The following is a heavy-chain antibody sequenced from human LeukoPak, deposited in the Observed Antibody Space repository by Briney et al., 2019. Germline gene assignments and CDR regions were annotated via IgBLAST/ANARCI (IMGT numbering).Heavy chain of an antibody. V-gene: IGHV1-69*13. Sequence: SVKVSCKASGYTFTSYAMHWVRQAPGQGLEWMGGIIPIFGTANYAQKFQGRVTITADESTSTAYMELSSLRSEDTAVYYCARVDSSGYYYRYWGQGTLVTVSS. J-gene: IGHJ4*02. CDR2: IIPIFGTA. CDR3: ARVDSSGYYYRY. CDR1: GYTFTSYA. D-gene: IGHD3-22*01.